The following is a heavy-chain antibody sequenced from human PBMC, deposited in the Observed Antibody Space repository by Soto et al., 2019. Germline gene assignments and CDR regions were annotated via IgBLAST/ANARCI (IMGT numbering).Heavy chain of an antibody. J-gene: IGHJ1*01. Sequence: GGYLRLSCAASGFTFSNFAMNWVRQAPGKGPEWVSLINGGGTSTYYADSVKGRFTVSRDNSINTVFLQMSSLGGEDTAVYFCERG. CDR3: E. CDR1: GFTFSNFA. CDR2: INGGGTST. V-gene: IGHV3-23*03.